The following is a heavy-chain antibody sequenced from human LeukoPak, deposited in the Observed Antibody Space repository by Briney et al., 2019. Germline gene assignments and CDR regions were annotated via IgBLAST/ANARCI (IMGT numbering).Heavy chain of an antibody. CDR3: ARDSGWPGNDAFDI. D-gene: IGHD6-19*01. J-gene: IGHJ3*02. CDR1: GGSISSSSYY. Sequence: SETLSLTCTVSGGSISSSSYYWGWIRQPPGKGLEWIGSIYYSGSTYYNPSLKSRVTISVDTSKNQFSLKLSSVTAADTAVYYCARDSGWPGNDAFDIWGQGTMVTVSS. CDR2: IYYSGST. V-gene: IGHV4-39*02.